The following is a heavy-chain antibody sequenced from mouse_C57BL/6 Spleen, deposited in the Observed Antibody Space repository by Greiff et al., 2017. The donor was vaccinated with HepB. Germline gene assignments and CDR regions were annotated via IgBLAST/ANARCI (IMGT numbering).Heavy chain of an antibody. D-gene: IGHD2-3*01. CDR3: ARSSYYDGYYLDY. V-gene: IGHV1-7*01. J-gene: IGHJ2*01. CDR2: INPSSGYT. CDR1: GYTFTSYW. Sequence: QVQLKQSGAELAKPGASVKLSCKASGYTFTSYWMHWVKQRPGQGLEWIGYINPSSGYTKYNQKFKDKATLTADKSSSTAYMQLSSLTYEDSAVYYCARSSYYDGYYLDYWGQGTTLTVSS.